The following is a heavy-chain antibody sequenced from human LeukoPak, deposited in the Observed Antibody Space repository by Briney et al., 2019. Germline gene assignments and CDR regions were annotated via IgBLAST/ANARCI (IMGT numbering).Heavy chain of an antibody. J-gene: IGHJ5*02. Sequence: SSETLSLTCTVSGGSISSYYWSWIRQPPGKGLEWIGYIYYSGSTNYNPSLMSRVTISVDTSKNQFSLKLSSVTAADTAVYYCARDVDYGSGSYYKDSNWFDPWGQGTLVTVSS. V-gene: IGHV4-59*01. D-gene: IGHD3-10*01. CDR2: IYYSGST. CDR3: ARDVDYGSGSYYKDSNWFDP. CDR1: GGSISSYY.